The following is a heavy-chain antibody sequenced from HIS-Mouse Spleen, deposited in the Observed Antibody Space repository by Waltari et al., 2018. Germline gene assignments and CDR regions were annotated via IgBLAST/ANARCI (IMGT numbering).Heavy chain of an antibody. CDR1: GFTFSSYS. V-gene: IGHV3-48*01. CDR3: ARDLGNWFDP. Sequence: EVQLVESGGGLVQPGGSLRLSCAASGFTFSSYSMNWVRQAPGKGLGWFSYISSSSSTIYYADPVKGRFTISRDNAKNSLYLQMNSLRAEDTAVYYCARDLGNWFDPWGQGTLVTVSS. J-gene: IGHJ5*02. CDR2: ISSSSSTI.